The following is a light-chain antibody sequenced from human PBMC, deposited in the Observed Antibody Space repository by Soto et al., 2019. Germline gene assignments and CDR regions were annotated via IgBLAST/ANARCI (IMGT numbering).Light chain of an antibody. Sequence: DIQMTQSPSIVSASVGVTVTITCRASQAVNPWLAWHQQKAGKVPRVLIYKTSDLENGVPSRFSGSGSGTEFTLTISNLQPADVGTYYCQQYYSRESFGQGTKV. CDR3: QQYYSRES. J-gene: IGKJ1*01. CDR2: KTS. CDR1: QAVNPW. V-gene: IGKV1-5*03.